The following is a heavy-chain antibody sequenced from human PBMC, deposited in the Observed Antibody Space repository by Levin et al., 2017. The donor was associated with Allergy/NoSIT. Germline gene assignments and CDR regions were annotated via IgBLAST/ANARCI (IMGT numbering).Heavy chain of an antibody. D-gene: IGHD3-9*01. Sequence: PGGSLRLSCAASGFTFNRYGMHWVRQAPGKGLEWVAGISRDGTNEYYADSVKGRFTISRDNSKNTMYLQVKRLRAEDTALYNCAKLLSEYDILTGPLDYWGQGTLVTVSS. J-gene: IGHJ4*02. CDR2: ISRDGTNE. CDR3: AKLLSEYDILTGPLDY. CDR1: GFTFNRYG. V-gene: IGHV3-30*18.